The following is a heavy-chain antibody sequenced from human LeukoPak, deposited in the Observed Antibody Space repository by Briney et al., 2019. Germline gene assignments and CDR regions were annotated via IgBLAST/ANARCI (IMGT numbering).Heavy chain of an antibody. D-gene: IGHD6-19*01. J-gene: IGHJ4*02. V-gene: IGHV1-69*05. CDR1: GGSFTSYA. CDR2: IIAIFGTA. CDR3: TRDGGLGAVGGWFDF. Sequence: SSVKVSCKASGGSFTSYAISWVRQAPGQGLEWMGRIIAIFGTATSAQKFQGRVTITTEESTSTAYMELSSLRSEDTAVYYCTRDGGLGAVGGWFDFWAQGTLVTVSS.